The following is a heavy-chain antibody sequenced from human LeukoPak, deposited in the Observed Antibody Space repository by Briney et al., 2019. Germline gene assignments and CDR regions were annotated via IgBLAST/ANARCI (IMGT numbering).Heavy chain of an antibody. Sequence: SETLSLTCAVYGGSFSGYYWSWIRQPPGKGLEWIGEINHSGSINYNPSLKSRVTISVDTSKNQFSLKLSSVTAADTAVYYCARSQLRWLQSPIHFDYWGQGTLVTVSS. V-gene: IGHV4-34*01. CDR1: GGSFSGYY. J-gene: IGHJ4*02. D-gene: IGHD5-24*01. CDR2: INHSGSI. CDR3: ARSQLRWLQSPIHFDY.